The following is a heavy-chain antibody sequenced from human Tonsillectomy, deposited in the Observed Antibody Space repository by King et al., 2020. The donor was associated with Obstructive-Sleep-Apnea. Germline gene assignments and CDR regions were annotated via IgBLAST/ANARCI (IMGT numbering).Heavy chain of an antibody. CDR3: ARGSWDILTGPDY. J-gene: IGHJ4*02. CDR1: GFTFSSYA. D-gene: IGHD3-9*01. V-gene: IGHV3-30*04. CDR2: ISYDGSNK. Sequence: QLVQSGGGVVQPGRSLRLSCAASGFTFSSYAMHWVRQAPGKGLEWVAVISYDGSNKYYADSVKGRFTISRDNSKNTLYLQMNSLRAEDTAVYYCARGSWDILTGPDYWGQGTLVTVSS.